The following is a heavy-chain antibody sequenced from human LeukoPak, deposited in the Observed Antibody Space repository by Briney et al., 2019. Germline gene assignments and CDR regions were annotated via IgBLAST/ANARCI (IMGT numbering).Heavy chain of an antibody. Sequence: GGSLRLSCAASGFTFSDYWMHWVRQAPGKGLVWVSRVNRDGSSASYADSVKGRFTISRDNAKNTLSLQMNSLRAEDTAVYYCARDRSISAAGDTYWGQGTLVTVSS. V-gene: IGHV3-74*01. CDR3: ARDRSISAAGDTY. J-gene: IGHJ4*02. D-gene: IGHD6-13*01. CDR1: GFTFSDYW. CDR2: VNRDGSSA.